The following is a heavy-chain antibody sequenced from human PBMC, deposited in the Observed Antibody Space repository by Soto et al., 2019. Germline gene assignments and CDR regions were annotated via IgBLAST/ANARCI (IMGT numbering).Heavy chain of an antibody. J-gene: IGHJ6*02. CDR3: AKGRSYYYYYGVDV. V-gene: IGHV3-48*01. CDR2: ISGDSSTI. Sequence: PGGSLRLSCAASGFTFSTYSMNWVRQAPGKGLEWLSYISGDSSTIYQADSVKGRFTISRDNAKSTLYLQMNSLRAEDTALYYCAKGRSYYYYYGVDVWGQGTTVTVS. CDR1: GFTFSTYS.